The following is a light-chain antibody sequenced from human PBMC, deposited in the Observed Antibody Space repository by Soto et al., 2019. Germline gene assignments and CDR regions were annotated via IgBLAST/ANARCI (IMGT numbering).Light chain of an antibody. CDR2: GAS. CDR3: QQYGSSPRT. J-gene: IGKJ1*01. CDR1: QSVSSSY. Sequence: IVLTQAPGTMSLSPVERARISCSSSQSVSSSYLAWYQQKPGQAPRLLIYGASSRATGIPDRFSGSGSGTDFTLTISRLEPEDFAVYYCQQYGSSPRTFGQGTKVDIK. V-gene: IGKV3-20*01.